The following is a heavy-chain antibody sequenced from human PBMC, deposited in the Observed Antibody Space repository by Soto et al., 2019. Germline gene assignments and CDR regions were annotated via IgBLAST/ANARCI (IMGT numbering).Heavy chain of an antibody. J-gene: IGHJ4*02. CDR3: ARQAARNYIDS. V-gene: IGHV3-11*01. D-gene: IGHD6-6*01. CDR1: GFTFSDYS. CDR2: IDSRGRTL. Sequence: PXGSLRLSGVASGFTFSDYSMSWIRQAPGKGLEWLAFIDSRGRTLSYADSVRGRFTISRDNAENSVYLQMDSLRADDTAVYYCARQAARNYIDSWGQGNSVTVSS.